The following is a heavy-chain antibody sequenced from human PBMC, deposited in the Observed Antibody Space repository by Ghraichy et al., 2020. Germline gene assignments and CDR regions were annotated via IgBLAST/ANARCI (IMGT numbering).Heavy chain of an antibody. D-gene: IGHD3-16*01. CDR3: AKYGGGGYYYGMDV. V-gene: IGHV3-23*01. J-gene: IGHJ6*02. CDR1: GFTFSSYA. Sequence: GGSLRLSCAASGFTFSSYAMSWVRQAPGKGLEWVSVMSGSGGSTYYADSVKGRFTISRDNSKNTLYLQMNSLRADDTAVYYCAKYGGGGYYYGMDVWGQGTTVTVSS. CDR2: MSGSGGST.